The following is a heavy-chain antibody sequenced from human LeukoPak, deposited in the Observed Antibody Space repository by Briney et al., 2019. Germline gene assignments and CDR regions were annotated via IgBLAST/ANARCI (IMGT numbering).Heavy chain of an antibody. CDR3: ARDPLYSGSYYFDY. J-gene: IGHJ4*02. CDR2: INAGNGNT. V-gene: IGHV1-3*01. Sequence: ASVKVSCKASGYTFTSYAMHWVRQAPGQRLERMGWINAGNGNTKYSQKFQGRVTITRDTSASTAYMELSSLRSEDTAVYYCARDPLYSGSYYFDYWGQGTLVTVSS. D-gene: IGHD1-26*01. CDR1: GYTFTSYA.